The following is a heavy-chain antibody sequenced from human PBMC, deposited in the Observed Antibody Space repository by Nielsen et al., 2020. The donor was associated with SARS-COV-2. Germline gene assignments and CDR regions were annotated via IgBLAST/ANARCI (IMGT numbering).Heavy chain of an antibody. J-gene: IGHJ6*04. V-gene: IGHV3-33*01. CDR2: IWYDGSIK. Sequence: GESLRLSCAASGFTFSRYGMHWVRQAPGKGLEWVGVIWYDGSIKYYADSVKGRSTISRDNSENTLYLQMNSLRAEDTAVYYCARAEYKVSCLDVWGKGTTVTVSS. D-gene: IGHD6-6*01. CDR1: GFTFSRYG. CDR3: ARAEYKVSCLDV.